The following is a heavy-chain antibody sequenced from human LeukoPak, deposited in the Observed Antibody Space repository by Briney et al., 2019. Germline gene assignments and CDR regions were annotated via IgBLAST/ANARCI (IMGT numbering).Heavy chain of an antibody. CDR3: ARISSSNWYNERGAFDV. V-gene: IGHV4-59*01. D-gene: IGHD6-13*01. CDR1: GGSISSYY. Sequence: SETLSLTCTVSGGSISSYYWSWVRQPPGKGLEWIGFVYYTGSTNYSPSLKSRVTISVDTSKNQFSLKLRSVTAADTAVYHCARISSSNWYNERGAFDVWGQGTMVTVSS. J-gene: IGHJ3*01. CDR2: VYYTGST.